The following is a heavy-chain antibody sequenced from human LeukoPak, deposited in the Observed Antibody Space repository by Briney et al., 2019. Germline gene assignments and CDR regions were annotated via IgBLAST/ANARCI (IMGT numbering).Heavy chain of an antibody. D-gene: IGHD6-19*01. Sequence: VASVKVSCKASGYTFTSYGISWVRQAPGQGLEWMGWISAYNGNTHYAQKLQGSGTMTTDTPTSTAYMELRRLRSDDTAVYYCASEIGVAVAEFDYWGQGTLVTVSS. J-gene: IGHJ4*02. CDR1: GYTFTSYG. CDR3: ASEIGVAVAEFDY. CDR2: ISAYNGNT. V-gene: IGHV1-18*01.